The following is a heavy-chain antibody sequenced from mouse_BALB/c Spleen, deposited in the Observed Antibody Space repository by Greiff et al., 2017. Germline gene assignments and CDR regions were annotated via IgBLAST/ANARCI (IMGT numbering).Heavy chain of an antibody. J-gene: IGHJ1*01. D-gene: IGHD1-2*01. V-gene: IGHV1S135*01. CDR2: IDPYYGGT. Sequence: VQLQQSGPELEKPGASVKISCMASGFSFTGYNMIWVMQSNGKSREWIGNIDPYYGGTSYNQKFKGKDTLTVDKSSSTAYMQLKRLTSEDSAVYDCARDTTAKGWYFDVWGAGTTVTVSS. CDR1: GFSFTGYN. CDR3: ARDTTAKGWYFDV.